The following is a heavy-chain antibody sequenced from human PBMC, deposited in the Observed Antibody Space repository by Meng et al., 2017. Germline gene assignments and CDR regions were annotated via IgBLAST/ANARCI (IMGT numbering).Heavy chain of an antibody. CDR2: ISSNGGST. D-gene: IGHD2-15*01. Sequence: GESLKISCAASGFTFSSYAMHWVHQAPGKGLEYVSAISSNGGSTYYANSVKGRFTISRDNSKNTLYLQMGSLRAEDMAVYYCARVCRSGGSCYDAFDIWGQGTMVTVSS. CDR3: ARVCRSGGSCYDAFDI. CDR1: GFTFSSYA. V-gene: IGHV3-64*01. J-gene: IGHJ3*02.